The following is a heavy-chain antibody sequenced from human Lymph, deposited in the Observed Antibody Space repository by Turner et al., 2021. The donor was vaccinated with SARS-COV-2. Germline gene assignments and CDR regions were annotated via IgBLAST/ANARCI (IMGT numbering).Heavy chain of an antibody. Sequence: VQLVESGGGVVQPGRSLRLSCADSGFTFSSYAMHWVRQAPGKGLEWVAIISYDGSNKYDADSVKGRFTNSRDNSKNTLYLQMDSLRAEDTAVYYCARDVGAALDYWGQGTLVTVSS. D-gene: IGHD6-25*01. CDR2: ISYDGSNK. CDR3: ARDVGAALDY. CDR1: GFTFSSYA. J-gene: IGHJ4*02. V-gene: IGHV3-30-3*01.